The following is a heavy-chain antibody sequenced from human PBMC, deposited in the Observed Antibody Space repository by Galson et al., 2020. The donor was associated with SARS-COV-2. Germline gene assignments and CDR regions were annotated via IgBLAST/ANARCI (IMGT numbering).Heavy chain of an antibody. D-gene: IGHD3-3*01. CDR3: ATNYDHFS. J-gene: IGHJ4*02. Sequence: ASVKVSCKASGFTFFNSVISWVRQAPGQGLEWVGWISVYNGNRNSAQNLQGRVTMTTDTSTSTAYMELRSLRSDDTGVYYCATNYDHFSWGQGTLVTVSS. CDR2: ISVYNGNR. CDR1: GFTFFNSV. V-gene: IGHV1-18*01.